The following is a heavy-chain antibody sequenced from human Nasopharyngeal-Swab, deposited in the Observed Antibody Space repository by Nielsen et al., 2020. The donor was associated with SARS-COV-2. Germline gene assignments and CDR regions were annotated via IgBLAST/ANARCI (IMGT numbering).Heavy chain of an antibody. D-gene: IGHD3-22*01. Sequence: GESLKISCSASGFTFSNYAMHWVRQAPGKGLEYVSAISSTGGNTYYTDSVKGRFTISRDNSKNTLYLQMGSLRVEDTAVYYCVKDSSGYEFDSRGQGTLVTVSS. CDR3: VKDSSGYEFDS. CDR1: GFTFSNYA. V-gene: IGHV3-64D*06. CDR2: ISSTGGNT. J-gene: IGHJ4*02.